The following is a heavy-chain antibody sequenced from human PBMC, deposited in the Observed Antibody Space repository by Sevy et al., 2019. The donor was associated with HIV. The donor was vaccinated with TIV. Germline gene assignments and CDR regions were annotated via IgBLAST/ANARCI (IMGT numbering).Heavy chain of an antibody. D-gene: IGHD5-12*01. CDR1: GGSISVYY. V-gene: IGHV4-59*13. Sequence: SATLSLTCTVSGGSISVYYWSWIRQPPGKALEYIGDIYYTGSTNYNPSLKSRVTISVDTSKNQLSLKLSSVTAADTAVYYCARAPPVRSGDDSLNWFDPWGQGTLVTVSS. J-gene: IGHJ5*02. CDR3: ARAPPVRSGDDSLNWFDP. CDR2: IYYTGST.